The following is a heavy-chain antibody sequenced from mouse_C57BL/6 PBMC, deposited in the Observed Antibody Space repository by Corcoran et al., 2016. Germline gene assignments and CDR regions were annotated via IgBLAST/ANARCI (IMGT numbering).Heavy chain of an antibody. CDR3: ASGAY. CDR1: GYTFTDYY. J-gene: IGHJ3*01. Sequence: EVQLQQSGPELVKPGASVKISCKASGYTFTDYYMNWVRQSHGKSLEWIGDINPNNGGTSYNQKFKGKATLTVDKSSSTAYMELRSLTSEDSAVYYCASGAYWGQGTLVTVSA. CDR2: INPNNGGT. V-gene: IGHV1-26*01.